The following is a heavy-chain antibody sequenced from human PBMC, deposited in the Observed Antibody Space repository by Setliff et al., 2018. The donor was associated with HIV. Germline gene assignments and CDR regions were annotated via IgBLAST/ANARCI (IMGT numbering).Heavy chain of an antibody. D-gene: IGHD3-22*01. Sequence: GASVKVSCKTSGDTFTSYDINWVRQAAGHGLEWMGWMTPYSGNTGYAQKLQGRVTMTTDTSTRTAYMELRSLRSDDTAVYYCARVKYYGGSDYYYYLDSWGQGTLVTVSS. CDR1: GDTFTSYD. J-gene: IGHJ4*02. CDR2: MTPYSGNT. V-gene: IGHV1-18*01. CDR3: ARVKYYGGSDYYYYLDS.